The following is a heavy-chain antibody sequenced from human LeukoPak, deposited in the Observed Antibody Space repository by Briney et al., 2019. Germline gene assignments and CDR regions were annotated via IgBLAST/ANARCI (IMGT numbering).Heavy chain of an antibody. CDR2: ARNRGNGYTT. D-gene: IGHD4/OR15-4a*01. CDR3: ARIMRVDYGTYYFDY. Sequence: PGGSLRFSCAASGFTFSDHYIDWVRQAPGKGLEWVGRARNRGNGYTTQYAASEKGRFTFSRDDSENTVYLQMNSLKTEDTAVYFCARIMRVDYGTYYFDYWGQGTLVTVSS. J-gene: IGHJ4*02. V-gene: IGHV3-72*01. CDR1: GFTFSDHY.